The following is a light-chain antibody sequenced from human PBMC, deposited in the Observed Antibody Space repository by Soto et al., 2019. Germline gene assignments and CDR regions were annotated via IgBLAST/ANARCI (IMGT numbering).Light chain of an antibody. V-gene: IGLV2-14*03. CDR2: DVS. J-gene: IGLJ1*01. CDR3: SSYTRAATYV. CDR1: SSDVGAYNY. Sequence: QSALNQPASMSGSPGQSITISCTGSSSDVGAYNYDSWYQQYRPGEAPKLIIYDVSHRPAGVSTRFSGSKSGNTASLTISGLQTEDEADYYCSSYTRAATYVFGTGTKVTVL.